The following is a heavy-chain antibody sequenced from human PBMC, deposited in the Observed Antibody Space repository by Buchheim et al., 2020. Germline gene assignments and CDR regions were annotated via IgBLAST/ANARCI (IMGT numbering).Heavy chain of an antibody. V-gene: IGHV1-18*01. Sequence: QVQLVQSGAEVKKPGASVKVSCKASGYIFTSYGISWVRQAPGQGLEWMGWISPYNGNTDYGQNFQDRVSMTTDTSTTTAYIELTSLRSDDTAVYYCARAYCSGGTCPYYYYFGMDVWGQGTT. J-gene: IGHJ6*02. CDR2: ISPYNGNT. D-gene: IGHD2-15*01. CDR1: GYIFTSYG. CDR3: ARAYCSGGTCPYYYYFGMDV.